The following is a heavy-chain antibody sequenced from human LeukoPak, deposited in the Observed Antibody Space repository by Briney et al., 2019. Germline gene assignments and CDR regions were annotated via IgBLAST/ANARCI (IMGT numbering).Heavy chain of an antibody. CDR3: ARSQRYAYYYGSGSYRPFDP. V-gene: IGHV1-46*01. CDR2: INPSGGST. CDR1: GYTFTSYY. Sequence: ASVKVSCKASGYTFTSYYMHWVRQAPGQGLEWMGIINPSGGSTSYAQKFQGRVTMTRDTSTSTVYMELSSLRSEDTAVYYCARSQRYAYYYGSGSYRPFDPWGQGTLVTVSS. J-gene: IGHJ5*02. D-gene: IGHD3-10*01.